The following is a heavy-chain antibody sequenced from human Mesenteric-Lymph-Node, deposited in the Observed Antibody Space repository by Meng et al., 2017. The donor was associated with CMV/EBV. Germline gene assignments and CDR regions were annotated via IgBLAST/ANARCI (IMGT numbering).Heavy chain of an antibody. Sequence: QAQLQQWGAGLLKPSETLSLTCAVYGGSFSGYYWSWIRQPPGKGLEWIGEINHSGVSNYNPSLKSRVTISLDRSKNQFSLKLSSVTAEDTAVYYCARGSDIPVNNYWGQGTLVTAS. J-gene: IGHJ4*02. D-gene: IGHD2-15*01. CDR3: ARGSDIPVNNY. CDR2: INHSGVS. V-gene: IGHV4-34*01. CDR1: GGSFSGYY.